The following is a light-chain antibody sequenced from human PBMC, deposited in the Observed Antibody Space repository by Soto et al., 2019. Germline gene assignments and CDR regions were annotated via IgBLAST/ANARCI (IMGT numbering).Light chain of an antibody. Sequence: DIQMTQSPSSVSAYVGDRVTITCRASQGISSWLAWYQQKPGKAPNLLIYGASNLQSGGPSRFSGSGSVTDFTLTISSLQPEDSATYYCQQANSSPLTFGGGTKVEIK. CDR3: QQANSSPLT. V-gene: IGKV1D-12*01. CDR1: QGISSW. J-gene: IGKJ4*01. CDR2: GAS.